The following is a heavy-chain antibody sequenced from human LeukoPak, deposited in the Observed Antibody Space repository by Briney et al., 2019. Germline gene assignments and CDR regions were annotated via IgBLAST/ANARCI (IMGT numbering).Heavy chain of an antibody. D-gene: IGHD4-17*01. CDR1: GYTFTSYD. Sequence: GASVKVSCKASGYTFTSYDINWVRQATGQGLEWMGWMNPSSGNTGYAQKFQGRVTMTRNTSISTAYMELSSLRSEDTAVYYCARGLAATDDYGDYVYYFDYWGQGTLVTVSS. V-gene: IGHV1-8*01. CDR2: MNPSSGNT. J-gene: IGHJ4*02. CDR3: ARGLAATDDYGDYVYYFDY.